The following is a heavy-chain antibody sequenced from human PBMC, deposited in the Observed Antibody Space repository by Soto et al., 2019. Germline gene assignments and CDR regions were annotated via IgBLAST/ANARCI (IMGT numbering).Heavy chain of an antibody. J-gene: IGHJ6*02. V-gene: IGHV3-23*01. D-gene: IGHD6-19*01. Sequence: PGGSLRLSCAASGFTFSSYAMSWVRQAPGKGLEWVSAISGSGGSTYYADSVKGRFTISRDNSKNTLYLQMNSLRAEDTAVYYCAKVVIIAVAAPGYYGMDVWGQGTTVTVSS. CDR2: ISGSGGST. CDR3: AKVVIIAVAAPGYYGMDV. CDR1: GFTFSSYA.